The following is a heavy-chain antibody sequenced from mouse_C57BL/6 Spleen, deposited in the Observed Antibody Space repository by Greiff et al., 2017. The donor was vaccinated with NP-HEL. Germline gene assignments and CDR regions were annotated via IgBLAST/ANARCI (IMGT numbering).Heavy chain of an antibody. CDR3: ARDDSSGPFAY. Sequence: QVQLQQPGAELVMPGASVKLSCKASGYTFTSYWMHWVKQRPGQGLEWIGEIDPSDSYTNYNQKFKGKSTLTVDKSSSTAYMQLSSLTSEDSAVYYCARDDSSGPFAYWGQGTLVTVSA. D-gene: IGHD3-2*02. CDR2: IDPSDSYT. V-gene: IGHV1-69*01. J-gene: IGHJ3*01. CDR1: GYTFTSYW.